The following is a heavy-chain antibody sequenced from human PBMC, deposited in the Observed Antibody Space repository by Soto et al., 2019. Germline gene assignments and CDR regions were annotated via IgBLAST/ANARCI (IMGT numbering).Heavy chain of an antibody. V-gene: IGHV4-59*01. CDR2: IYYSGST. CDR1: GGSISSYY. J-gene: IGHJ5*02. CDR3: ARDATMVRGVIRTRWFDP. Sequence: SETLSLTCTVYGGSISSYYWSWIRQPPGKGLERIGYIYYSGSTNYNPSLKSRVTISVDTSKNQFSLKLSSVTAADTAVYYCARDATMVRGVIRTRWFDPWGQGTLVTVSS. D-gene: IGHD3-10*01.